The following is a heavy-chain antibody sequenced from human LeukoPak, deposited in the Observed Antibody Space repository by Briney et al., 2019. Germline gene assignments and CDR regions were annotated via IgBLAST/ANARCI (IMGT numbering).Heavy chain of an antibody. CDR2: IRSDGSDT. CDR1: GFTFSSYG. J-gene: IGHJ4*02. V-gene: IGHV3-74*01. D-gene: IGHD2/OR15-2a*01. CDR3: ARDWFHAIDY. Sequence: GGSLRLSCVASGFTFSSYGMSWVRQAPGKGLEWVSRIRSDGSDTRYAESVKGRFTISRDNAKNTLYLQMNSLRAEDTAVYYCARDWFHAIDYWGQGTLVTVSS.